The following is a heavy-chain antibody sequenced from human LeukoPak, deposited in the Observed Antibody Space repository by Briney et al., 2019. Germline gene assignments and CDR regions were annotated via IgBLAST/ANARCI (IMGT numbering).Heavy chain of an antibody. CDR2: ISGSGGST. D-gene: IGHD6-19*01. V-gene: IGHV3-23*01. J-gene: IGHJ4*02. Sequence: GGSLRLSCAASGFTFSSYAMSWVRQAPGKGLEWVSAISGSGGSTYYADPVKGRFTISRDNSKNTLYLQMNSLRAEDTAVCYCATRPTAVAGTGFDYWGQGTLVTVSS. CDR1: GFTFSSYA. CDR3: ATRPTAVAGTGFDY.